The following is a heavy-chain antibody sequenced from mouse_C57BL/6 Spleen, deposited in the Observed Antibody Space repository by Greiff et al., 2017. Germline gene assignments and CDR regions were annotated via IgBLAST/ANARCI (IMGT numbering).Heavy chain of an antibody. Sequence: EVKLQQSGPELVKPGASVKISCKASGYTFTDYYMNWVKQSHGKSLEWIGDINPNNGGTNYNQKFKGKATLTVDKSSSTAYMELRSLTSEDSAVYYCERYDYGSSPFAYWGQGTLVTVSA. J-gene: IGHJ3*01. CDR3: ERYDYGSSPFAY. D-gene: IGHD1-1*01. CDR2: INPNNGGT. CDR1: GYTFTDYY. V-gene: IGHV1-26*01.